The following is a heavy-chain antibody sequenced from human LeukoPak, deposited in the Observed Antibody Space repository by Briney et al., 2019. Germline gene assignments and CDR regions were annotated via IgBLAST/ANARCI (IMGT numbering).Heavy chain of an antibody. V-gene: IGHV3-20*04. CDR2: INWNGDNT. J-gene: IGHJ3*02. Sequence: PGGSLRLSCVASGFTFDDYAMSWVRQAPGKGLEWVSGINWNGDNTVYADSVKGRFTISRDNAKNSLYLQMNSLGAEDTAFYYCASDRRSDSSGYAFDIWGQGTMVTVSS. D-gene: IGHD3-22*01. CDR3: ASDRRSDSSGYAFDI. CDR1: GFTFDDYA.